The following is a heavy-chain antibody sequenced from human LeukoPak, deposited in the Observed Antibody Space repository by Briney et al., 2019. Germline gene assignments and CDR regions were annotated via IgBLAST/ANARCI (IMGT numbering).Heavy chain of an antibody. CDR1: GGSIRSFY. CDR3: ARTDTAMVTWYFDY. Sequence: KTSETLSLTCTVSGGSIRSFYWTWIRQPPGKGLEWIGHIYYSGSTYYNPSLKSRVTISVDTSKNQFSLKLSSVTAADTAVYYCARTDTAMVTWYFDYWGQGTLVTVSS. V-gene: IGHV4-59*12. J-gene: IGHJ4*02. CDR2: IYYSGST. D-gene: IGHD5-18*01.